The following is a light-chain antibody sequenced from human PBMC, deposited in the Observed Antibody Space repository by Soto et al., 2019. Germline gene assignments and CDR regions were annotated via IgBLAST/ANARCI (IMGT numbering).Light chain of an antibody. J-gene: IGKJ3*01. V-gene: IGKV1-33*01. CDR2: DAS. CDR1: QDISNF. Sequence: DIQMTQSPSSLSASVGDRVTITCQASQDISNFLNWYQQQPGTAPKLLIYDASNLETGVPSRFSGSGSGTDFTFTISSLQPDDIATYYCQQYDNLPPFTFGPGTKVDIK. CDR3: QQYDNLPPFT.